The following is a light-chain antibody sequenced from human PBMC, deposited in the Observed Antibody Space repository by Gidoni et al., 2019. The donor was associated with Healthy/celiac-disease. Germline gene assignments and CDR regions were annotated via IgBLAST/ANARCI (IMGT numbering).Light chain of an antibody. J-gene: IGKJ1*01. CDR1: QSLLHSNGYNY. V-gene: IGKV2-28*01. CDR2: LGS. Sequence: DIVMTQSPLSLPVTPGEPASISCRSSQSLLHSNGYNYLDWYLQQPGHSPQLLIYLGSNRASGVPDWFSGSGAGTDFTLKIIRVEAEDFGVYFCMQALQTPWTFGQGTKVEIK. CDR3: MQALQTPWT.